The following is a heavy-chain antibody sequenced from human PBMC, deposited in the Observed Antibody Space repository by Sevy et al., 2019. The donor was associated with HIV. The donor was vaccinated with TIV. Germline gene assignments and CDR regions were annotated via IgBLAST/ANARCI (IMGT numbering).Heavy chain of an antibody. CDR2: IYYRGST. Sequence: SETLSLTCTVSGGSISSYYWSWIRQPPGKGLEWIGYIYYRGSTNYNPSLKSRVTISVDTSKNQFSLKLSSVTAADTAVDYCARTSDSSGWYNSGAFDIWGQGTMVTVSS. D-gene: IGHD6-19*01. J-gene: IGHJ3*02. CDR1: GGSISSYY. CDR3: ARTSDSSGWYNSGAFDI. V-gene: IGHV4-59*01.